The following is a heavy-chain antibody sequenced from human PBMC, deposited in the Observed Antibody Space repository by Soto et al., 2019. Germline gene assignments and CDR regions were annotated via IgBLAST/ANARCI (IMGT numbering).Heavy chain of an antibody. V-gene: IGHV1-18*04. CDR1: GYAFSDHG. CDR2: ISAYNGNT. CDR3: ARDHRYSSSFFDS. Sequence: QVRLVLSGDELKKPGASMKVSCKASGYAFSDHGISWVRQAPGQGLEWIGWISAYNGNTNYAQKLQGRVTVTTDASTTTAYMEVRSLTSDDTAVYYCARDHRYSSSFFDSWSQGPLITVSS. D-gene: IGHD6-6*01. J-gene: IGHJ4*02.